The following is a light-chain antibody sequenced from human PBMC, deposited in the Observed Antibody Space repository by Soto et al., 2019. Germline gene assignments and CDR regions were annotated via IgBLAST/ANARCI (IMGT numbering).Light chain of an antibody. J-gene: IGLJ1*01. V-gene: IGLV2-14*01. CDR1: SSDVGGYNF. Sequence: QSVLTQPASVSGAPGQSITISCTGTSSDVGGYNFVSWYQQQPGKAPKLMIYKVSNRPSGVSNRFSGSKSGNTASLTISGLQAEDEADYYCSSFTSGSTLFGTGTKLTVL. CDR3: SSFTSGSTL. CDR2: KVS.